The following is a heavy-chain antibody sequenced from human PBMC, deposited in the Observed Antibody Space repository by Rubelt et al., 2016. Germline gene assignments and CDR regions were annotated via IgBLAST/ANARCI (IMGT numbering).Heavy chain of an antibody. Sequence: QLQLQESGPGLVKPSETLSLTCTVSGDSFSSSGYYWGWIRQPPGKGLEWIAIIHYGGITDYKPSLKSRVTISIDTSNNRFSLRLRSVTAADTALYYCVKMIVGATGDWGQGTQVTVAS. CDR3: VKMIVGATGD. CDR2: IHYGGIT. CDR1: GDSFSSSGYY. V-gene: IGHV4-39*07. J-gene: IGHJ4*02. D-gene: IGHD1-26*01.